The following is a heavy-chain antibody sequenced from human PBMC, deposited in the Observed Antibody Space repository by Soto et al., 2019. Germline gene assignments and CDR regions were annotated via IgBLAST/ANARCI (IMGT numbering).Heavy chain of an antibody. J-gene: IGHJ4*02. CDR1: GGSISSPSHH. CDR2: IYYTGST. D-gene: IGHD3-3*01. Sequence: SETLSLTCTVSGGSISSPSHHWGWVRQPPGKGLEWIGTIYYTGSTYHNPYLRSRVTIFVDTSKNQFSLKLTSVTAADTAVYYCARDFGGGALDSWGQGTLVTVSS. V-gene: IGHV4-39*02. CDR3: ARDFGGGALDS.